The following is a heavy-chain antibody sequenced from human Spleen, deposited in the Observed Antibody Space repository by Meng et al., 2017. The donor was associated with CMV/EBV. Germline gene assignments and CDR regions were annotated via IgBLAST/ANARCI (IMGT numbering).Heavy chain of an antibody. CDR1: GDSISSSSYY. D-gene: IGHD3-10*01. Sequence: QLQLPGSGPGLGKPSETLSLTCTGSGDSISSSSYYWCWIREPPGKGLEWIGYIYYSGSTYYNPSLKRRVTISVDTSKNQFSLKLSSVTAADTAVYYCARVSDWFDPWGQGTLVTVSS. J-gene: IGHJ5*02. CDR2: IYYSGST. CDR3: ARVSDWFDP. V-gene: IGHV4-30-4*08.